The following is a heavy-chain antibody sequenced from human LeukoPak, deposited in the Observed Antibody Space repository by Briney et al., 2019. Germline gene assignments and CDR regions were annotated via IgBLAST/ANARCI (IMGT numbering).Heavy chain of an antibody. CDR3: ARVGGCISTSCYAGGWFDP. D-gene: IGHD2-2*01. V-gene: IGHV4-59*01. J-gene: IGHJ5*02. CDR2: IYYSGST. Sequence: PSETLSLTCTVSGGSISSYYWTWIRQPPGKGLEWIGYIYYSGSTNYNPSLKSRVTISVDTSKNQFSLKLNSVTAADTAVYYCARVGGCISTSCYAGGWFDPWGQGTLVTVSS. CDR1: GGSISSYY.